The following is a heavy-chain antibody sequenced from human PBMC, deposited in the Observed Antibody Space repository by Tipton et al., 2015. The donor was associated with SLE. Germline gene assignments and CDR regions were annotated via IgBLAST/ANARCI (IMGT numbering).Heavy chain of an antibody. CDR1: GQSINGNDYL. Sequence: PSLTCTVSGQSINGNDYLWTWIRQLPGKGLEWIGYIYDTGSSSYNPSLKSRLTMSVDTSKNQFSLKLSSVTAADTAVYYCARCDYSHWGDYWGQGILVTVSS. J-gene: IGHJ4*02. CDR3: ARCDYSHWGDY. D-gene: IGHD4-11*01. V-gene: IGHV4-31*03. CDR2: IYDTGSS.